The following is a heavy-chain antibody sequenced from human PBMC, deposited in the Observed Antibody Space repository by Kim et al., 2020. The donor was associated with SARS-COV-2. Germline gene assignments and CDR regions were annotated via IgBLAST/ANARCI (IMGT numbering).Heavy chain of an antibody. CDR1: GFTFGRYA. CDR3: EASDY. Sequence: GGSLRLSCEASGFTFGRYAMSWARQAPGKGLEWVSTISDGGVRTHYADSVKGRFTISIDNSKSTLFLHMNSLRAEDTAVYYCEASDYWGQGSLVTVSS. J-gene: IGHJ4*02. V-gene: IGHV3-23*01. CDR2: ISDGGVRT.